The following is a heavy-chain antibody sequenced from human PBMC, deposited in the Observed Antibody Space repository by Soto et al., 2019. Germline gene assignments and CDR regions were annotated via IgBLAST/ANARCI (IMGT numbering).Heavy chain of an antibody. CDR1: GGSISSSSYY. V-gene: IGHV4-39*01. CDR2: IYYSGST. J-gene: IGHJ3*02. D-gene: IGHD6-19*01. CDR3: ARRDYSSGYAFDI. Sequence: QLQLQESGPGLVKPSETLSLTCTVSGGSISSSSYYWGWIRQPPGKGLEWIGSIYYSGSTYYNPSLKSRVTISVDTSKNQFSLKLSSVTAADTAVYYCARRDYSSGYAFDIWGQGTMVTVSS.